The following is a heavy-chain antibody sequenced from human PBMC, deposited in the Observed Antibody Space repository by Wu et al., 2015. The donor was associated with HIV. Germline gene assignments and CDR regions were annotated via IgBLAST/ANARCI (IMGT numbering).Heavy chain of an antibody. V-gene: IGHV1-18*01. CDR3: ARAMVRGVIAYYFDY. D-gene: IGHD3-10*01. J-gene: IGHJ4*02. CDR1: GYTFNTYG. CDR2: SSPYNGNT. Sequence: QVYLVQSGAEVKKPGASVKVSCKASGYTFNTYGISWVRQAPGQGLEWMGWSSPYNGNTNYVQKFHGRVTMSTDTSTRTAYMELRSLRSDDTAVYYCARAMVRGVIAYYFDYWGQGTLVTVSS.